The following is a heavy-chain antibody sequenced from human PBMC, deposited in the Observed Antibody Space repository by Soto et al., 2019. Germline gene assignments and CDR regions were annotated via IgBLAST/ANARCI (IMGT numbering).Heavy chain of an antibody. CDR2: SDYNGVT. Sequence: SETLSLTCTVSGASISSRDYYWGWSRQTPGKGLEWIGNSDYNGVTYYNPSLKSRVTVSKDTSKNQFSLKVASVTAADTAIYYCGRVMIGTSRHTDSDYWGQGTQVTV. D-gene: IGHD2-8*01. CDR3: GRVMIGTSRHTDSDY. J-gene: IGHJ4*02. V-gene: IGHV4-39*01. CDR1: GASISSRDYY.